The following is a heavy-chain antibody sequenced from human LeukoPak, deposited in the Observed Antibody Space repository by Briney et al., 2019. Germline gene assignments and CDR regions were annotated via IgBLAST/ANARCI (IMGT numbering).Heavy chain of an antibody. J-gene: IGHJ4*02. Sequence: PGGSLRLSCAASGFTFSSYSMNWVRQAPGKGLEWVSYITSSCSSIYYADSVKGRFTISRDNAKNSLYLQMNSLRAEDTAVYYCARSSYGDYVGYWGQGTLVTVSS. V-gene: IGHV3-48*04. CDR1: GFTFSSYS. CDR3: ARSSYGDYVGY. CDR2: ITSSCSSI. D-gene: IGHD4-17*01.